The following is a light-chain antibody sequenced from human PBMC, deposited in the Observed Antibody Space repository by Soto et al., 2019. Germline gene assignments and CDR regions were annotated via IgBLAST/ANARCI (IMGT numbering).Light chain of an antibody. CDR1: KSVTDW. J-gene: IGKJ2*02. CDR2: DAS. CDR3: QQYYRSCT. Sequence: IQLPQSPSTLSASVGDIVTITCRSIKSVTDWLAWYQQKPGKAPKLLIYDASSLQSGVPSRFSGSGSGTEFSLTLSSLQPDDFATYYCQQYYRSCTFGQGTKVEIK. V-gene: IGKV1-5*01.